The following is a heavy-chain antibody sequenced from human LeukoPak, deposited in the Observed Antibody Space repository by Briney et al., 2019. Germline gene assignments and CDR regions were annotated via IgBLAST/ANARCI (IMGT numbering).Heavy chain of an antibody. D-gene: IGHD5-18*01. V-gene: IGHV4-59*12. CDR2: IYYSGST. CDR3: AMTRYGLGAFDI. CDR1: GGSISSYY. Sequence: SETLSLTCTVSGGSISSYYWSWIRQPPGKGLEWIGYIYYSGSTYYNPSLKSRVTISVDTSKNQFSLKLSSVTAADTAVYYCAMTRYGLGAFDIWGQGTMVTVSS. J-gene: IGHJ3*02.